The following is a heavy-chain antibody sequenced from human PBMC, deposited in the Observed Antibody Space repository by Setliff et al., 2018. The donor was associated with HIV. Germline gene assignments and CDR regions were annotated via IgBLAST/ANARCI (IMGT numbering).Heavy chain of an antibody. D-gene: IGHD3-10*01. CDR3: ARDRYAGEIDY. J-gene: IGHJ4*02. V-gene: IGHV4-4*09. Sequence: SETLSLTCTVSGGSSNSYYWSWIRQPPGKGLEWIGYIYTSGGTNYNPSLKSRVTISVDTSKNQFSLKLNSVTAADTAVYYCARDRYAGEIDYWGQGTLVTVSS. CDR1: GGSSNSYY. CDR2: IYTSGGT.